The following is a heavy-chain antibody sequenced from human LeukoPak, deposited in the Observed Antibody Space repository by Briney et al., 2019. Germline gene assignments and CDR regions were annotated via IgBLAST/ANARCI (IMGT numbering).Heavy chain of an antibody. CDR1: GFTVSSTY. D-gene: IGHD6-6*01. J-gene: IGHJ6*03. CDR3: AKAEYSSSVGGYYMDV. CDR2: IYNDGRT. V-gene: IGHV3-53*01. Sequence: GGSLRLSCAASGFTVSSTYMSWVRQAPGKGLEWVSIIYNDGRTYYAHSVKGRFTISRDNSKNTLYLQMNSLRAEDTAVYYCAKAEYSSSVGGYYMDVWGKGTTVTVSS.